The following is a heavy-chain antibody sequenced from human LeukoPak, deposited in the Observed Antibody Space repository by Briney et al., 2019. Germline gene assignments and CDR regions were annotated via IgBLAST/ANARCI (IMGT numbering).Heavy chain of an antibody. J-gene: IGHJ6*02. CDR1: GGSISSSSYY. Sequence: SETLSLTCTVSGGSISSSSYYWGWIRQPPGKGLEWIGSIYYSGSTYYNPSLKSRVTISVDTSKNQFSLKLSSVTAADTAVYYCARDIAMVRGVIITEPYGMDVWGQGTTVTVSS. V-gene: IGHV4-39*07. D-gene: IGHD3-10*01. CDR2: IYYSGST. CDR3: ARDIAMVRGVIITEPYGMDV.